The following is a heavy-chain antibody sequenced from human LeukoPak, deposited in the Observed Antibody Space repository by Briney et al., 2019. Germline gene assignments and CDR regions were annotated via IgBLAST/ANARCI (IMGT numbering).Heavy chain of an antibody. CDR2: ISAYNGNP. Sequence: ASVKVSCKASGYAFTSYGISWVRQAPGQEREWMGWISAYNGNPNYAQKLQGRVTMTTDTSTSTAYMELRSLRSDDTAVYYCARDGYYYDSSGYYGSRADAFDIWGQGTMVTVSS. V-gene: IGHV1-18*01. CDR3: ARDGYYYDSSGYYGSRADAFDI. J-gene: IGHJ3*02. CDR1: GYAFTSYG. D-gene: IGHD3-22*01.